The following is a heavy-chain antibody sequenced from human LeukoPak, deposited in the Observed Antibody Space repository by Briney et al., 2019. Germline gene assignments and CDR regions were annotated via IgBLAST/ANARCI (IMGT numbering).Heavy chain of an antibody. CDR2: IHYTGST. Sequence: PSETLSLTCAVSGGSISSYYWSWIRQSPGKGLECIGYIHYTGSTNYNPSLKSRVTISVETSKNQFSLKLKSVTAADTAVYYCARGGYYGSGNDFRFDPWGQGTLVTVSS. J-gene: IGHJ5*02. CDR1: GGSISSYY. V-gene: IGHV4-59*01. D-gene: IGHD3-10*01. CDR3: ARGGYYGSGNDFRFDP.